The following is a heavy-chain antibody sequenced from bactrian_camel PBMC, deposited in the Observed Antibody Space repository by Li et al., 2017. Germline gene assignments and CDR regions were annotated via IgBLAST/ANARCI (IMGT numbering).Heavy chain of an antibody. CDR2: SSSGALSL. J-gene: IGHJ6*01. CDR3: AADSRGWFLTLRPDDFGY. V-gene: IGHV3S1*01. CDR1: GFTFSSYW. Sequence: HVQLVESGGGLVQPGGSLTLSCAASGFTFSSYWMYWVRQAPGKGLEWVSSSSSGALSLVYADSVKGRFTISRDAAKNTLYLQMNSLKPEDTAMYYCAADSRGWFLTLRPDDFGYWGQGTQVTVS. D-gene: IGHD1*01.